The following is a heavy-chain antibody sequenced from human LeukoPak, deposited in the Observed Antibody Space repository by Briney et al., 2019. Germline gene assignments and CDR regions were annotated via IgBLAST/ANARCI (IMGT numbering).Heavy chain of an antibody. V-gene: IGHV3-30-3*01. J-gene: IGHJ3*02. CDR1: GFTFSSYA. Sequence: PGGSLRLSCAASGFTFSSYAMHWVRQAPGKGLEWVAVISYDGSNKYYADSVKGRFTISRDNSKNTLYLQMNSLRAEDTAVYYCARDGLSGAFDIWGQGTMVTVSS. D-gene: IGHD3-10*01. CDR3: ARDGLSGAFDI. CDR2: ISYDGSNK.